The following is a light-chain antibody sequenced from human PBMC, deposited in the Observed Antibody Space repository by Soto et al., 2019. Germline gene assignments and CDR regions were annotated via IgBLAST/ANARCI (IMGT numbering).Light chain of an antibody. V-gene: IGKV3-11*01. CDR1: QSINRH. CDR3: QQRSNWPPVT. J-gene: IGKJ4*01. CDR2: DAS. Sequence: EIVLTQSPATLSLSPGERATLSCRASQSINRHLAWYRQKPGQAPRLLIYDASNRATGIPDRFSRSGSETDFTLTISSLEPEDFGVYYCQQRSNWPPVTFGGGTKVEIK.